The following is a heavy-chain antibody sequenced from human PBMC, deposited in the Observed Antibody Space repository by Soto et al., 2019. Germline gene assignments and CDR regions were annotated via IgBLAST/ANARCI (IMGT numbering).Heavy chain of an antibody. D-gene: IGHD3-9*01. V-gene: IGHV3-74*01. Sequence: GGSMRLSCAASGFPLTSYSMSWVRQAPGKGLVWAARIGSDGSSTSYADSANGRFTISRDNAANTLYLQMSSLRAEDTAVYYCAREYYGVLTGYYNDYWGQGTLVTVSS. CDR3: AREYYGVLTGYYNDY. CDR1: GFPLTSYS. CDR2: IGSDGSST. J-gene: IGHJ4*02.